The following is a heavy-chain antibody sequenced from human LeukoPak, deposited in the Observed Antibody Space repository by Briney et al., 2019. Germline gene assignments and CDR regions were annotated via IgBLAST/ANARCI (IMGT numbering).Heavy chain of an antibody. CDR3: ARGGVTSGNWFDP. D-gene: IGHD1-26*01. V-gene: IGHV1-2*02. CDR2: INPNSGGT. Sequence: ASVKVSCRASGYTFTGYYMHWVRQAPGQGLEWMGWINPNSGGTNYAQKFQGRVTMTRDTSISTAYMELSRLRSDDTAVYYCARGGVTSGNWFDPWGQGTLVTVSS. J-gene: IGHJ5*02. CDR1: GYTFTGYY.